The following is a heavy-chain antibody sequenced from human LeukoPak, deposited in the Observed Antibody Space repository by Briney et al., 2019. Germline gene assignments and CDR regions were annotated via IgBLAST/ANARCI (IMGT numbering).Heavy chain of an antibody. CDR3: ARAPAAGTPYYFDY. V-gene: IGHV3-23*01. D-gene: IGHD6-13*01. Sequence: PGGSLRLSCAASGFTVSSNYMSWVRQAPGKGLEWVSGISNSGDTTYYTDSVKGRFTISRDNSKNTLYLQMNSLRAEDTAVYYCARAPAAGTPYYFDYWGQGTLVTVSS. CDR2: ISNSGDTT. CDR1: GFTVSSNY. J-gene: IGHJ4*02.